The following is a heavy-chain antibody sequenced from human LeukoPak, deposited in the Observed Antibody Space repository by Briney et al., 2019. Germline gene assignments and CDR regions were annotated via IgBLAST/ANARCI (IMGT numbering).Heavy chain of an antibody. V-gene: IGHV4-31*03. Sequence: SETLSLTCTVSGGSISSGGYYWSWIRQHPGKGLEWIGYIYYSGSTYYNPSLKSRVTISVDTSKNQFSLKLGSVTAADTAVYYCAREVKGLAARYFDYWGQGTLVTVSS. D-gene: IGHD6-13*01. CDR3: AREVKGLAARYFDY. CDR1: GGSISSGGYY. J-gene: IGHJ4*02. CDR2: IYYSGST.